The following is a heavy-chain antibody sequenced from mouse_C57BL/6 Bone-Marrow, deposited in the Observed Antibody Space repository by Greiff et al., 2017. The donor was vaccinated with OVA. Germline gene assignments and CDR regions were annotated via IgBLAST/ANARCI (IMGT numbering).Heavy chain of an antibody. Sequence: EVQLVESGGGLVQPGGSLKLSCAASGFTFSDYYMYWVRQTPEQRLEWVAYISTGGGSTYYPDTVKGRFTISTDNAKNTLYLQMSRLKAEDTAMYYCARFQLGLGMDYWGQGTSVTGSS. J-gene: IGHJ4*01. CDR1: GFTFSDYY. CDR2: ISTGGGST. V-gene: IGHV5-12*01. D-gene: IGHD4-1*02. CDR3: ARFQLGLGMDY.